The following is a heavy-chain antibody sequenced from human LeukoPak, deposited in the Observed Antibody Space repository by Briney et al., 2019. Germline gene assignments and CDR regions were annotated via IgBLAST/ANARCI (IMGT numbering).Heavy chain of an antibody. CDR1: GGSFSGYY. Sequence: TSETLSLTCAVYGGSFSGYYWSWIRQPPGKGLEWIGEINHSGSTNYNPSLKSRVTISVDRSKNQFSLKLSSVTAADTAVYYCARGRITIFGVVTSPFDYWGQGTLVTVSS. V-gene: IGHV4-34*01. D-gene: IGHD3-3*01. J-gene: IGHJ4*02. CDR2: INHSGST. CDR3: ARGRITIFGVVTSPFDY.